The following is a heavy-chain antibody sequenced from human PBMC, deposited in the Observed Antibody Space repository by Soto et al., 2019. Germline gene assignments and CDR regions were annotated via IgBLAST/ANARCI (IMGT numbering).Heavy chain of an antibody. V-gene: IGHV1-69*01. D-gene: IGHD3-9*01. CDR1: GGTFSSYE. CDR3: ASAPYDILTGLDY. CDR2: IIPSLGTA. J-gene: IGHJ4*02. Sequence: QVQLVQSGAEVKKPGSSVKVSCKASGGTFSSYEISGVRQAPGQGLEWMGGIIPSLGTANYAQKVQGRVTITADDSRSTAYMELSSLRSEDTAVYYCASAPYDILTGLDYWGQGTLVTVCS.